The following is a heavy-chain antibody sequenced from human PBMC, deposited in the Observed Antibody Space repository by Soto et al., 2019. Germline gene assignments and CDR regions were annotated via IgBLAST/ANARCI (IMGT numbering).Heavy chain of an antibody. CDR2: INGGTGQT. V-gene: IGHV1-3*01. CDR1: GYTFSTYA. CDR3: ARGKGREENYYYYGMDS. D-gene: IGHD3-10*01. Sequence: ASVKVSCKASGYTFSTYAMHWVRQAPGQSLEWMGWINGGTGQTRYSQRFQDRVTITRDTSAKTTYMDLTSLRSEDTAVYYCARGKGREENYYYYGMDSWGQGTTVTVSS. J-gene: IGHJ6*02.